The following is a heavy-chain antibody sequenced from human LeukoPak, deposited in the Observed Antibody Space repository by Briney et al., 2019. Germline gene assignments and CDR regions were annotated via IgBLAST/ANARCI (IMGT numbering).Heavy chain of an antibody. CDR2: TRYDGSNK. V-gene: IGHV3-30*02. CDR3: AKNLGFYDSSWGFDY. CDR1: GFTFNTYG. D-gene: IGHD3-22*01. Sequence: GGSLRLSCAASGFTFNTYGMHWVRQAPGKGLEWVAFTRYDGSNKYYADSVKGRFTISRDNSKNTLYLQMNSLRAEDTAVYYCAKNLGFYDSSWGFDYWGQGTLVTVSS. J-gene: IGHJ4*02.